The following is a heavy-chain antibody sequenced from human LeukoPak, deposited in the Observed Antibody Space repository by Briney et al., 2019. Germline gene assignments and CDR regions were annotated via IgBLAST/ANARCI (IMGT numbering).Heavy chain of an antibody. Sequence: PGRSLRLSCAASGFTFSTYGMHWVRQAPGKGLEWVAVIWFDGSIKFYVDSVRGRFTISRDNSKNTLYLQMNSLRAEDTAVYYCARDPMTAAGSKDGMDVWGQGTTVTVSS. D-gene: IGHD6-13*01. V-gene: IGHV3-33*01. CDR2: IWFDGSIK. CDR1: GFTFSTYG. J-gene: IGHJ6*02. CDR3: ARDPMTAAGSKDGMDV.